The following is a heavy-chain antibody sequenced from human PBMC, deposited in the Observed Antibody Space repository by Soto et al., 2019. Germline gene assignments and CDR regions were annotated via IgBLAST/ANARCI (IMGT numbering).Heavy chain of an antibody. D-gene: IGHD3-9*01. CDR3: AHSRDILTGWGYNWFAP. CDR1: GFSLSTSGVG. CDR2: IYWDDDK. J-gene: IGHJ5*02. V-gene: IGHV2-5*02. Sequence: QITLKESGPTLVTPTQTLTLTCTFSGFSLSTSGVGVGWIRQPPGKALEWLALIYWDDDKRYSPSLKSRLTITKDTSKNQVVLTMTNMDPVDTATYYCAHSRDILTGWGYNWFAPWGQGTLVTVSS.